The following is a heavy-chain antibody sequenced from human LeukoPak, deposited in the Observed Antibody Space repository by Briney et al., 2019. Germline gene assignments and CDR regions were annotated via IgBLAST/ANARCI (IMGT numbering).Heavy chain of an antibody. J-gene: IGHJ4*02. CDR1: GGSFSSYY. CDR2: IYTSGST. Sequence: SETLSLTCAVYGGSFSSYYWSWIRQPPGKGLEWIGRIYTSGSTNYNPSLKSRVTMSVDTSKNQFSLKLSSVTAADTAVYYCARDRDPLVGGYYYYFDYWGQGTLVTVSS. D-gene: IGHD3-22*01. CDR3: ARDRDPLVGGYYYYFDY. V-gene: IGHV4-4*07.